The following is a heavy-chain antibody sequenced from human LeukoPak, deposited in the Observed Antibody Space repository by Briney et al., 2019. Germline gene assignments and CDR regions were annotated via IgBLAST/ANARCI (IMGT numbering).Heavy chain of an antibody. Sequence: PSETLSLTCTVSGGSISSGDYYWSWIRQPPGNGLEWIGYIYYSGSTYYNPSLKSRVTIAVDTSKNQFSLKLSSVTAADTAVYYCARDVRRITIFGVVIKAFDIWGQGTMVTVSS. D-gene: IGHD3-3*01. V-gene: IGHV4-30-4*08. CDR3: ARDVRRITIFGVVIKAFDI. CDR1: GGSISSGDYY. J-gene: IGHJ3*02. CDR2: IYYSGST.